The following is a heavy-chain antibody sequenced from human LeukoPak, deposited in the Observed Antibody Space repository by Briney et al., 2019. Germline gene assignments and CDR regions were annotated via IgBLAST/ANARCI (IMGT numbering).Heavy chain of an antibody. CDR1: GYTFTSYD. Sequence: ASVKVSCKASGYTFTSYDINWVRQASGQGLEWMGWMSPKSANTGYAQKFQGRVTITRDTSISTAYMELSSLTSEDTAVYYCARDQVGAYYYYYMDVWGKGTTVTVSS. CDR3: ARDQVGAYYYYYMDV. D-gene: IGHD1-26*01. J-gene: IGHJ6*03. V-gene: IGHV1-8*03. CDR2: MSPKSANT.